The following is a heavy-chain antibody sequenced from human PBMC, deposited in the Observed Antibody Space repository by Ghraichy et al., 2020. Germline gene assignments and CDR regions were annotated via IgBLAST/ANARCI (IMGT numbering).Heavy chain of an antibody. V-gene: IGHV4-39*01. J-gene: IGHJ6*02. Sequence: SETLSLTCTVSGGSISSSSYYWGWIRQPPGKGLEWIGSIYYSGSTYYNPSLKSRVTISVDTSKNQFSLKLSSVTAADTAVYYCARLSNQPGYSSSWYPGYYYYGMDVWGQGTTVTVSS. CDR2: IYYSGST. D-gene: IGHD6-13*01. CDR3: ARLSNQPGYSSSWYPGYYYYGMDV. CDR1: GGSISSSSYY.